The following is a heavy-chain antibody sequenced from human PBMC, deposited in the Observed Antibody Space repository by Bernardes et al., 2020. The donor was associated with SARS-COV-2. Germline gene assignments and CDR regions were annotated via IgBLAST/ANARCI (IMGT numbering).Heavy chain of an antibody. CDR1: GFTFSSYW. V-gene: IGHV3-74*01. Sequence: VGSLILSCAASGFTFSSYWMHWVRQAPGKGLVWVSRINSDGSSTSYADSVKGRFTISRDNAKNTLYLQMNSLRAEDTAVYYCAREQWLVPYYYGMDVWGQGTTVTVSS. CDR2: INSDGSST. J-gene: IGHJ6*02. D-gene: IGHD6-19*01. CDR3: AREQWLVPYYYGMDV.